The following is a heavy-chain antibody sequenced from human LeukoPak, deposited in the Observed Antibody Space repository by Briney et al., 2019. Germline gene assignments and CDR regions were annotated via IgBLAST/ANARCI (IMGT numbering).Heavy chain of an antibody. CDR3: DMNSYGSGSSYSPWGPFDS. V-gene: IGHV3-9*01. J-gene: IGHJ4*02. CDR2: IAWNRGNT. Sequence: GGSLRLSCAASGLTFDNYAMHWVRQAPGKGLEWVSGIAWNRGNTGFADSVKGRFTISRDNAENSLYLQMNSLTPEDTAFYAKDMNSYGSGSSYSPWGPFDSWGQGTLVTVSS. CDR1: GLTFDNYA. D-gene: IGHD3-10*01.